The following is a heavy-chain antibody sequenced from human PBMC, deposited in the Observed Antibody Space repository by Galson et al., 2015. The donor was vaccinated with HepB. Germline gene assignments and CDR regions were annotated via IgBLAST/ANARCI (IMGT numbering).Heavy chain of an antibody. V-gene: IGHV5-51*01. CDR2: IYPGDSDT. CDR1: GYSFTSYW. D-gene: IGHD6-13*01. J-gene: IGHJ6*02. Sequence: QSGAEVKKPGESLKISCKGSGYSFTSYWIGWVRQMPGKGLEWMGIIYPGDSDTRYSPSFQGQVTISADKSISTAYPQWSSLKASDTAMYYCARKPIAAAGTSVRAFDYYYGMDVWGQGTTVTVSS. CDR3: ARKPIAAAGTSVRAFDYYYGMDV.